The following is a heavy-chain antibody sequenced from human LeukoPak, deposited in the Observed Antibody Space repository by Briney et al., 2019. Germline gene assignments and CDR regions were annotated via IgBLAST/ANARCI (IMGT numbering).Heavy chain of an antibody. V-gene: IGHV4-38-2*02. J-gene: IGHJ4*02. CDR3: ARDQYSSSSSIFDY. CDR2: IYHSGST. D-gene: IGHD6-6*01. CDR1: GYSISSGYY. Sequence: SETLSLTCTVSGYSISSGYYWGWIRQPPGKGLEWIGSIYHSGSTYYNPSLKSRVTISVDTSKNQFSLKLSSVTAADTAVYYCARDQYSSSSSIFDYWGQGTLVTVSS.